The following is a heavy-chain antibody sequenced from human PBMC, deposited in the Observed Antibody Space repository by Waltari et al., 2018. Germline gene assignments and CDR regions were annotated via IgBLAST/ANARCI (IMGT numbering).Heavy chain of an antibody. CDR2: IWYDGSNK. CDR1: GFTFSSYG. J-gene: IGHJ4*02. Sequence: QVQLVESGGGVVQPGRSLRLSCAASGFTFSSYGMHWGRQSPGKGLEWVAVIWYDGSNKYYADSVKGRFTISRDNSKNTLYLQMNSLRAEDTAVYYCARLDPPPLAPDYWGQGTLVTVSS. CDR3: ARLDPPPLAPDY. V-gene: IGHV3-33*01.